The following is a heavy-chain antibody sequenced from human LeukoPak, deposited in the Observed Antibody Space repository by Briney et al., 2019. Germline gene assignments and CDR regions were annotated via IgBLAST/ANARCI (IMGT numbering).Heavy chain of an antibody. D-gene: IGHD6-19*01. CDR2: IYYSGST. CDR3: ARDPAVAGTTMDYFDY. J-gene: IGHJ4*02. Sequence: SETLSLTCTVSGGSISSSSYYWGWIRQPPGKGLEWIGSIYYSGSTYYNPSLKSRVAISVDTSKNQFSLKLSSVTAADTAVYYCARDPAVAGTTMDYFDYWGQGTLVTVSS. V-gene: IGHV4-39*07. CDR1: GGSISSSSYY.